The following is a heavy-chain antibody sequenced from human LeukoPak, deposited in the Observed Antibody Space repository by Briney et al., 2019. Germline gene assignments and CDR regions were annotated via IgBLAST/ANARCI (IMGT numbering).Heavy chain of an antibody. D-gene: IGHD4-17*01. CDR2: IYYSGST. CDR1: GGSISSGDYY. V-gene: IGHV4-30-4*08. J-gene: IGHJ4*02. CDR3: ARDRPDGELDY. Sequence: SGTLSLTCTVSGGSISSGDYYWSWIRPPPGKGLEWIGYIYYSGSTYYNPSLKSRVTISVDTSKNQFSLKLSSVTAADTAVYYCARDRPDGELDYWGQGTLVTVSS.